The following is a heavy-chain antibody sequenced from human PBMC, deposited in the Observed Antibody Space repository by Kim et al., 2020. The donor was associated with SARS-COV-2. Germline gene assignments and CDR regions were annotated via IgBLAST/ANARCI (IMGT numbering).Heavy chain of an antibody. Sequence: GGSLRLSCVASGFTFNTYGMHWVRQAPGKGLEWVAVISNDGSHKNYEDSVKGRFTISRDNSKNTLYLQMNSLRIEDTAVYYCAKPFSGSYFGYDYWGRGTLATVS. D-gene: IGHD1-26*01. V-gene: IGHV3-30*18. J-gene: IGHJ4*02. CDR3: AKPFSGSYFGYDY. CDR2: ISNDGSHK. CDR1: GFTFNTYG.